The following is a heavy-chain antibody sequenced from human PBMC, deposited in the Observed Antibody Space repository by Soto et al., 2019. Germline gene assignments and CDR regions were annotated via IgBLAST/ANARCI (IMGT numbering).Heavy chain of an antibody. J-gene: IGHJ5*02. V-gene: IGHV3-11*06. D-gene: IGHD1-26*01. Sequence: GGSLRLSCAASGFTFSDYYMSWIRQAPGKGLEWVSYISSSSSYTNYADSVKGRFTISRDNAKNSLYLQMNSLRAEDTAVYYCAREGGRGLFDPWGQGTLVTVSS. CDR3: AREGGRGLFDP. CDR2: ISSSSSYT. CDR1: GFTFSDYY.